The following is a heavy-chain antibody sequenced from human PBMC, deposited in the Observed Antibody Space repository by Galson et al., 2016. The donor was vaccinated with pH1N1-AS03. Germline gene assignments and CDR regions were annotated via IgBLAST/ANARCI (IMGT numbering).Heavy chain of an antibody. CDR1: GFTFSIYW. V-gene: IGHV3-74*01. J-gene: IGHJ6*02. CDR3: ARDLYYVMDV. CDR2: IKNDGRST. Sequence: SLRLSCAASGFTFSIYWMHWVRQAPGKGLVWVSLIKNDGRSTTYADSVKGRFIISRDDAKNMLYLQMNSLRAEDTGVYFCARDLYYVMDVWGQGTTVTVS.